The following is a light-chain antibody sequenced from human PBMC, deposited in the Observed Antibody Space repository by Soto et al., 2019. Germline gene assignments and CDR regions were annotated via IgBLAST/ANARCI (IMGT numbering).Light chain of an antibody. V-gene: IGKV1-9*01. J-gene: IGKJ1*01. CDR1: PAIASF. CDR3: QQLNGSPWT. Sequence: IHLTQSPSSLSASVGDRVTITCRASPAIASFLAWYQQKPGTAPKLLIYGASTLQSGVPSRFSGSRSGTDYTLTIASLQPEDFATYYCQQLNGSPWTFGQGTKVEIK. CDR2: GAS.